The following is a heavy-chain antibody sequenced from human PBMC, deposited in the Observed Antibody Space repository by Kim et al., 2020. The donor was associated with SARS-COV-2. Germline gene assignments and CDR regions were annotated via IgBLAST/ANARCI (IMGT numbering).Heavy chain of an antibody. V-gene: IGHV4-34*01. Sequence: SETLSLTCAVYGGSFSGYYWSWIRQPPGKGLEWIGEINHSGSTNYNPSLKSRVTISVDTSKNQFSLKLSSVTAADTAVYYCARGRGAVADHNYDYWGQGTLVTVSS. CDR3: ARGRGAVADHNYDY. CDR1: GGSFSGYY. D-gene: IGHD6-19*01. J-gene: IGHJ4*02. CDR2: INHSGST.